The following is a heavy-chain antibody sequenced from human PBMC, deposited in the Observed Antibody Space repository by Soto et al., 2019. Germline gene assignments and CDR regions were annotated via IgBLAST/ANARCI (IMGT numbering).Heavy chain of an antibody. D-gene: IGHD6-19*01. Sequence: GGSLRLSCAASGFTFSSYGMHWVRQAPGKGLEWVAVISYDGSDKYYADSVKGRFTISRDNSKNTLYLQMNSLRAEDTAVYYCAKRHSSRWYYWGQGTLVTVSS. CDR3: AKRHSSRWYY. CDR1: GFTFSSYG. V-gene: IGHV3-30*18. CDR2: ISYDGSDK. J-gene: IGHJ4*02.